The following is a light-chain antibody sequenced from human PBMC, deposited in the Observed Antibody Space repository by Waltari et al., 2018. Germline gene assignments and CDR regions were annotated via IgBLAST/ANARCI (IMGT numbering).Light chain of an antibody. CDR3: QHYVNLPVT. J-gene: IGKJ1*01. CDR2: AAS. Sequence: IVLTQSPGTLSFSPGERATLSCRASQSVSRALAWYQQKPGQAPRLLIYAASTRATGVPDRFSGSGSGTDFSLTISRLDPEDFAVYYCQHYVNLPVTFGQGTKVEI. V-gene: IGKV3-20*01. CDR1: QSVSRA.